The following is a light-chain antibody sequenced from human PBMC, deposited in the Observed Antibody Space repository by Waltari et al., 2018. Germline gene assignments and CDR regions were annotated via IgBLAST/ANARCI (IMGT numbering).Light chain of an antibody. CDR1: QSVSSN. CDR2: GAS. J-gene: IGKJ2*01. CDR3: QQYNNWPLYT. V-gene: IGKV3-15*01. Sequence: EIVMTQSPATLSVSPGERATLSCRASQSVSSNLAWYQQKPGQAPRLLIYGASTRATGIPARCSGSGSGTEFTPTISSLQSEDFAVYYCQQYNNWPLYTFGQGTKLEIK.